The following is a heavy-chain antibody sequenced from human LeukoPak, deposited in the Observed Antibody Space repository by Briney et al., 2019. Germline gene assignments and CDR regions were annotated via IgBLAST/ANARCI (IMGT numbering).Heavy chain of an antibody. D-gene: IGHD5-12*01. Sequence: SETLSLTCAVSGGSISSGGYSWSRIRQPPGKGLEWIGYIYHSGSTYYNPSLKSRVTISVGRSKNQFSLKLSSVTAADTAVYYCARTTYSGYDYARHRYFDYWGQGTLVTVSP. CDR2: IYHSGST. CDR3: ARTTYSGYDYARHRYFDY. CDR1: GGSISSGGYS. J-gene: IGHJ4*02. V-gene: IGHV4-30-2*01.